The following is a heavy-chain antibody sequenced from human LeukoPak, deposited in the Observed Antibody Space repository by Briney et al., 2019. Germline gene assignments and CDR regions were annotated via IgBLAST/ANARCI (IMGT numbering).Heavy chain of an antibody. CDR1: GGSISSYY. CDR3: ARGHYYDSSGLFDY. Sequence: PSETLSLTCTVSGGSISSYYWSWIRQPPGKGLEWIGYIYYSGSTNYNPSLKSRVTISVDTSKNQFSLKLNSVTAADTAVYYCARGHYYDSSGLFDYWGQGTLVTVSS. CDR2: IYYSGST. V-gene: IGHV4-59*01. D-gene: IGHD3-22*01. J-gene: IGHJ4*02.